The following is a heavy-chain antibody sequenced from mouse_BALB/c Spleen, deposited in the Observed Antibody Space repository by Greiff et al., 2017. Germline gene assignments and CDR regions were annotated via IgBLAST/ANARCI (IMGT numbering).Heavy chain of an antibody. CDR1: GYTFTDYN. J-gene: IGHJ4*01. D-gene: IGHD2-10*01. Sequence: EVQLVESGPELVKPGASVKISCKASGYTFTDYNMHWVKQSHGKSLEWIGYIYPYNGGTGYNQKFKSKATLTVDNSSSTAYMELRSLTSEDSAVYYCARAYYGNYYAMDYWGQGTSVTVSS. CDR3: ARAYYGNYYAMDY. CDR2: IYPYNGGT. V-gene: IGHV1S29*02.